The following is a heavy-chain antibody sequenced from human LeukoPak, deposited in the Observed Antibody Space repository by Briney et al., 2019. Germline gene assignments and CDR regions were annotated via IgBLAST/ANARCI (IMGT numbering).Heavy chain of an antibody. D-gene: IGHD6-19*01. V-gene: IGHV4-39*07. CDR2: IYYSGST. J-gene: IGHJ4*02. CDR3: ARVVAVAGMGR. Sequence: SETLSLTCTVSGGSISSSSYYWGWIRQPPGKGLEWIGSIYYSGSTYYNPSLKSRVTISVDTSKNQFSLKLSSVTAADTAVYYCARVVAVAGMGRWGQGTLVTVSS. CDR1: GGSISSSSYY.